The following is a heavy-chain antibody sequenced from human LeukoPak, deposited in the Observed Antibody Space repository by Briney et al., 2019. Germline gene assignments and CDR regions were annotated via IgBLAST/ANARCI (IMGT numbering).Heavy chain of an antibody. Sequence: ESGPTLVNPTQTLTLTGTFSGFSLTTNGVGVGWIRQPPEKALEGLALVYWDDDNRYSPSLKSRLTGTKDTSKNQVVLTMTNMDPVDTATYYCAHSRTSGWYGSTFFSWGQGTLVTVSS. V-gene: IGHV2-5*02. D-gene: IGHD6-19*01. J-gene: IGHJ5*02. CDR2: VYWDDDN. CDR3: AHSRTSGWYGSTFFS. CDR1: GFSLTTNGVG.